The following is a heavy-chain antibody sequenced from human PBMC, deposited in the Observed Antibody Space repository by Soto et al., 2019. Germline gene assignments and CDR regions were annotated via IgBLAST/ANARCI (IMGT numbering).Heavy chain of an antibody. CDR2: ISRLSDNI. D-gene: IGHD3-10*01. Sequence: EVHLMESGGGLVKTGGTLRLTCSASVFNFNSYTMNWVRQAPGKGLEWVSSISRLSDNIYYAVSVKGRFAISRANAENSVYLQMISLRAEDTAVYYCARVGAYFWEFDYFDYWGQGTPVTVSS. CDR1: VFNFNSYT. J-gene: IGHJ4*02. CDR3: ARVGAYFWEFDYFDY. V-gene: IGHV3-21*06.